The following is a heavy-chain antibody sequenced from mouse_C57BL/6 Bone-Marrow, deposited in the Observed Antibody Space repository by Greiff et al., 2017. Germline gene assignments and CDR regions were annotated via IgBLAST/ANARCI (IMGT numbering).Heavy chain of an antibody. J-gene: IGHJ2*01. Sequence: VQLQQPGAELVKPGASVKLSCKASGYTFTSYWMQWVKQRPGKGLEWIGRIYPGDGDTNYNGKFKGKATLTADKSSSTAYMQLSSLTSEDSAVYVCAKEKYYGSKGYWGQGTTLTVSS. CDR1: GYTFTSYW. D-gene: IGHD1-1*01. CDR2: IYPGDGDT. CDR3: AKEKYYGSKGY. V-gene: IGHV1-82*01.